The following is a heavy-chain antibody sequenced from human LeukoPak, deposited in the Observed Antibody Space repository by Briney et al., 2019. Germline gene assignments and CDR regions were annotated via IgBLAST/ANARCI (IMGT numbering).Heavy chain of an antibody. V-gene: IGHV3-30*18. D-gene: IGHD2-2*01. Sequence: GRSLRLSCAASGFTFSSYGMRWVRQAPGKGLEWMAVISYDGSNKYYADSVKGRFTISRDNSKNTLYLQMNSLRAEDTAVYYCAKATWQYPVSWGQGTLVTVSS. J-gene: IGHJ5*02. CDR2: ISYDGSNK. CDR1: GFTFSSYG. CDR3: AKATWQYPVS.